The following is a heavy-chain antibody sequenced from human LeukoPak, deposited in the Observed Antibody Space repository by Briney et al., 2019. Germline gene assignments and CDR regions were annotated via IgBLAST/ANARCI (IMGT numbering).Heavy chain of an antibody. CDR1: GFTFSNYS. D-gene: IGHD4-11*01. Sequence: PGGSLRLSCAASGFTFSNYSMNWVRQAPGKGLEWVSYISSSGSTIYYADSVKGRFTISRDNAKNSLYLQMNSLRAEDTAVYFCARARSPHYSNGPYFDYWGQGTLVTVSS. V-gene: IGHV3-48*04. CDR2: ISSSGSTI. J-gene: IGHJ4*02. CDR3: ARARSPHYSNGPYFDY.